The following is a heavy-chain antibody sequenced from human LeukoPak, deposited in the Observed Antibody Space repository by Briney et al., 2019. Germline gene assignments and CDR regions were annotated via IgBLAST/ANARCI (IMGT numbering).Heavy chain of an antibody. CDR1: GGSISSYY. J-gene: IGHJ3*02. CDR2: IYYSGST. Sequence: SETLSLTCTVSGGSISSYYWSWIRQPPGKGLEWIGYIYYSGSTNYNPSLKSRVTISVDTSKNQFSLKLSSVTAADTAVYYCARTTRADMQSGRTHAFDIWGQGTMATVSS. V-gene: IGHV4-59*01. CDR3: ARTTRADMQSGRTHAFDI. D-gene: IGHD3-9*01.